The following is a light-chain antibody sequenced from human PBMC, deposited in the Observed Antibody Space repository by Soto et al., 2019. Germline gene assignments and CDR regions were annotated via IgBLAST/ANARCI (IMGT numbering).Light chain of an antibody. J-gene: IGKJ1*01. Sequence: EIGLTQSPGTLSLCPGERTTLSCRASQSISSKYLAWYQQKLGQAPRPLIYGASSRATGIPDRFSGSGSGTDFTLTISRLDPEDFAVYYCHQYDNSPWTFGQGTKVDI. CDR2: GAS. CDR1: QSISSKY. CDR3: HQYDNSPWT. V-gene: IGKV3-20*01.